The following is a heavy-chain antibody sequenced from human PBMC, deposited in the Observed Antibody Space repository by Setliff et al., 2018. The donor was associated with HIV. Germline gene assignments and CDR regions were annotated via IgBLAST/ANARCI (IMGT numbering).Heavy chain of an antibody. CDR2: IYTKGYT. CDR3: ARAGYYGSTSYWEYFQH. CDR1: GGSIRSGSYY. Sequence: PSETLSLTCTVSGGSIRSGSYYWTWIRQPAGKGPECIGHIYTKGYTNYNPSLKSRVTISVDTSRDQFSLQRTSVTAADTAVYYCARAGYYGSTSYWEYFQHWGQGTLVTVSS. V-gene: IGHV4-61*09. J-gene: IGHJ1*01. D-gene: IGHD3-22*01.